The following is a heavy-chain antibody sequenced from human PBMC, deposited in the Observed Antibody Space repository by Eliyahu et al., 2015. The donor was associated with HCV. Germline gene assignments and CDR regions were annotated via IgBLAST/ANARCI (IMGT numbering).Heavy chain of an antibody. CDR3: AREGGWWLMSVTGDYYFDH. D-gene: IGHD5-12*01. CDR2: ISYDGSNK. J-gene: IGHJ4*02. CDR1: GFTFSSYA. V-gene: IGHV3-30*04. Sequence: QVQLVESGGGVVQPGRSLRLSCAASGFTFSSYAMXWVRRGPGKGLGRVAVISYDGSNKXYADSVKGRFTISRDSSKNTLYLQMNSLRDEDTAVYYCAREGGWWLMSVTGDYYFDHWGQGTLVTVSS.